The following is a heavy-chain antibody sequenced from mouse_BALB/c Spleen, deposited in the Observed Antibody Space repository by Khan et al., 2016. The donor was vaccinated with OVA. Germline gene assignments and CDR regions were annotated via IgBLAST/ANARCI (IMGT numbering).Heavy chain of an antibody. CDR3: AIMARTIN. Sequence: EVQVVESGGGLVQPGGSLKLSCAASGFTFSSYGMSWVRQTPDKRLELVATINSNGGSTYYPDSVKGRFTISRDNAKNTLYLQMSSLKSEDTAMYYCAIMARTINWGQGTTLTVSS. CDR1: GFTFSSYG. J-gene: IGHJ2*01. CDR2: INSNGGST. V-gene: IGHV5-6-3*01.